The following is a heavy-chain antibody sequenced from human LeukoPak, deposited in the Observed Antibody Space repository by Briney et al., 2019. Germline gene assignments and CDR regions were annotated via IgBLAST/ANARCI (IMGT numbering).Heavy chain of an antibody. CDR2: ISSSASSI. Sequence: GGSLRLSCAAFGFTFSSYEMNWVRQAPGKGLEWVSYISSSASSIFYADSVKGRFTISRDIPKNSLYLQMNSLRAEDTAVYYCARAPRMVHFDYWGQGTLVTVSS. D-gene: IGHD6-13*01. CDR3: ARAPRMVHFDY. CDR1: GFTFSSYE. J-gene: IGHJ4*02. V-gene: IGHV3-48*03.